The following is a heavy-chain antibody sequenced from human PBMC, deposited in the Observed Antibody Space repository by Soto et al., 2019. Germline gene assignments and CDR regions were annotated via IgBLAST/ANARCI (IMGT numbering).Heavy chain of an antibody. D-gene: IGHD3-9*01. CDR2: IYTSGST. Sequence: LSLTCTVSGGSTSSYYWSWIRQPAGKGLEWFGRIYTSGSTNYNPSLKGRVTMSVDTSKNQFSLKLSSVTAADTAVYYCARDGDVLRYFDWLALDYWGQGTLVTVSS. V-gene: IGHV4-4*07. CDR1: GGSTSSYY. CDR3: ARDGDVLRYFDWLALDY. J-gene: IGHJ4*02.